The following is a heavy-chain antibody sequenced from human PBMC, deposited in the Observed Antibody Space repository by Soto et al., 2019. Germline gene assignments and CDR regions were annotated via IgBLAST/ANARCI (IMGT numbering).Heavy chain of an antibody. J-gene: IGHJ4*02. D-gene: IGHD4-17*01. CDR2: ISSSSSYI. Sequence: AGGSLRLSCAASGFTFSSYSMNWVRQAPGKGLEWVSSISSSSSYIYYADSVKGRFTISRDNAKNSLYLQMNSLRAEDTAVYYCARDSRPFATRLRQPFDYWGQGTLVTVSS. V-gene: IGHV3-21*01. CDR3: ARDSRPFATRLRQPFDY. CDR1: GFTFSSYS.